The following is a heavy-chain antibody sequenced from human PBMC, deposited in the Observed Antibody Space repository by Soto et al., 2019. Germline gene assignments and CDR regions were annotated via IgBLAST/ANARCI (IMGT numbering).Heavy chain of an antibody. V-gene: IGHV5-10-1*01. CDR2: IDPSDSYT. D-gene: IGHD6-6*01. J-gene: IGHJ6*02. Sequence: PGESLKISCKGSGYSFTSYWISWVRQMPGKGLEWMGRIDPSDSYTNYSTSFQGHVTISADKSISTAYLQWSSLKASDTAMYYCARPRLQRDSSSSPYYYYGMDVWGQGTTVTVSS. CDR1: GYSFTSYW. CDR3: ARPRLQRDSSSSPYYYYGMDV.